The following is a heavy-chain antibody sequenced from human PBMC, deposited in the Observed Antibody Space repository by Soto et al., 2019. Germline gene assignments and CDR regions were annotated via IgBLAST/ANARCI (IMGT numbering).Heavy chain of an antibody. V-gene: IGHV1-2*04. J-gene: IGHJ4*02. CDR1: GYTFTGYY. D-gene: IGHD1-7*01. CDR3: ARSAGTFSRKFDY. CDR2: INPNSGGT. Sequence: ASVKVSCKASGYTFTGYYMHWVRQAPGQGLEWMGWINPNSGGTNYAQKFQGWVTMTRDTSISTAYMELSRLRSDDTAVYYCARSAGTFSRKFDYWGQGTLVTVSS.